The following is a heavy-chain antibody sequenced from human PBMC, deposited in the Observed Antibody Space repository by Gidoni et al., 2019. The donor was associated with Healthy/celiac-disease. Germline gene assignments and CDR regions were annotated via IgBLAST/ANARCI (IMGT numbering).Heavy chain of an antibody. CDR1: GFTFSSYS. V-gene: IGHV3-48*02. Sequence: EVQLVESGGGLVQPGGSLRLSCAASGFTFSSYSMNWVRQAPGKGLEWVSYISSSSSTIYYADSVKGRFTISRDNAKNSLYLQMNSLRDEDTAVYYCARGPMVRGVITFDHWGQGTLVTVSS. D-gene: IGHD3-10*01. J-gene: IGHJ4*02. CDR2: ISSSSSTI. CDR3: ARGPMVRGVITFDH.